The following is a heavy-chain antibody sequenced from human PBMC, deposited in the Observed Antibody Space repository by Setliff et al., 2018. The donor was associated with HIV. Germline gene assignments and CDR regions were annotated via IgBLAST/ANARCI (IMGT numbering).Heavy chain of an antibody. V-gene: IGHV3-74*01. J-gene: IGHJ4*02. CDR2: INSDGITT. D-gene: IGHD7-27*01. CDR1: GFTFSPYW. Sequence: LSCAASGFTFSPYWMHWVRQAPGKGLVWVSRINSDGITTSYADSVKGRFTISRDNAKNTLYLEMNSLRAEDTAVYYCVRDRPNWAFDYWGQGTLVTVSS. CDR3: VRDRPNWAFDY.